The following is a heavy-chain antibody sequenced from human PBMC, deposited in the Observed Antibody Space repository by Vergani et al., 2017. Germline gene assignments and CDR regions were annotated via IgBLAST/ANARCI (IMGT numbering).Heavy chain of an antibody. J-gene: IGHJ4*02. V-gene: IGHV3-33*01. CDR1: GFTFSSYG. Sequence: QVQLVESGGGVVQPGRSLRLSCAASGFTFSSYGMHWVRQAPGKGLEWVAVIWYDGSNKYYAASVKGRFTISRENAKNSLYLQMNSLRAGDTAVYYCARGGQWQYPAGRDYFDYWGQGTLVTVSS. D-gene: IGHD6-19*01. CDR2: IWYDGSNK. CDR3: ARGGQWQYPAGRDYFDY.